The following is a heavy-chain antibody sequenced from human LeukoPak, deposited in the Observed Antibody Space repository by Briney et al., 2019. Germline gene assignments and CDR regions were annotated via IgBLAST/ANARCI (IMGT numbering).Heavy chain of an antibody. D-gene: IGHD2-15*01. Sequence: GGSVKVSCKASGYTFTTYGTSWVRQAPGQGLEWMGWISPYNGNTNYAQKLQGRVTMTTDTSTGTAYMQLRSLRSDDTAVYYCERDRAGVVAATDYWGQGTLVTVSS. J-gene: IGHJ4*02. CDR2: ISPYNGNT. V-gene: IGHV1-18*01. CDR3: ERDRAGVVAATDY. CDR1: GYTFTTYG.